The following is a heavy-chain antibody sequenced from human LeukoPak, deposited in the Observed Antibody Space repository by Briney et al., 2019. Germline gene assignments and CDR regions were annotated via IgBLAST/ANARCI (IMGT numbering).Heavy chain of an antibody. J-gene: IGHJ3*02. V-gene: IGHV3-23*01. CDR1: GFTFSSYA. Sequence: GGSLRLSCAASGFTFSSYAMSWVRQAPGKGLEWVSAISGSGGSTYYADSVKGRFTISRDNSKNTLYLQMNSLRAEDTAVYYCAKGSIAAAGTPDDAFDIWGQGTMVTVSS. CDR3: AKGSIAAAGTPDDAFDI. CDR2: ISGSGGST. D-gene: IGHD6-13*01.